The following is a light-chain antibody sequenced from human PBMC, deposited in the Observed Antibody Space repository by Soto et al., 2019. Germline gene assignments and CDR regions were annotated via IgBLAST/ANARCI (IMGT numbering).Light chain of an antibody. V-gene: IGLV2-14*01. Sequence: QSALTQPASVSGSPGQSITISCTGTSSDVGGYNYVSWYQQHPGKAPKLMIYDVSNRPSGVSNRFSGSKSGNTASLTISGLQAEDEADYFCSSYTSSSTPHVVFGGATKLTVL. CDR3: SSYTSSSTPHVV. J-gene: IGLJ2*01. CDR2: DVS. CDR1: SSDVGGYNY.